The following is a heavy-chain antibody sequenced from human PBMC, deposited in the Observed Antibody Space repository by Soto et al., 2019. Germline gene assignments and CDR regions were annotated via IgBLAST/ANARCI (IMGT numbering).Heavy chain of an antibody. J-gene: IGHJ5*01. CDR3: ARGRYCLTGRCFPNWFDS. D-gene: IGHD7-27*01. CDR2: IYKSATT. V-gene: IGHV4-30-4*01. CDR1: GEYISNLDYF. Sequence: SETLSLTCSVSGEYISNLDYFWAWIRQPPGQALEYIGYIYKSATTYYNPSFESRVAISVDTSKSQFSLNVTSVTAADTAVYFCARGRYCLTGRCFPNWFDSWGQGALVTVSS.